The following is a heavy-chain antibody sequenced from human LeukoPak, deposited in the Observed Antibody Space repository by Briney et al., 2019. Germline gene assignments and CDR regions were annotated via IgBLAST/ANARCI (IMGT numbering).Heavy chain of an antibody. Sequence: GGSLRLSCEATGFTFSDYYMHWVRQAPGKGLMWVSRISGDGTSLTYADSVKGRFTISRDNAKNTLYLQMNNLRAEDTAVYYCTRKLRGVYGMDAWGKGTTVTVSS. V-gene: IGHV3-74*01. J-gene: IGHJ6*04. CDR3: TRKLRGVYGMDA. D-gene: IGHD3-10*01. CDR2: ISGDGTSL. CDR1: GFTFSDYY.